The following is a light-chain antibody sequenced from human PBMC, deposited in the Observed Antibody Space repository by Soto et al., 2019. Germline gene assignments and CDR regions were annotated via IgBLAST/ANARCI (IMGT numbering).Light chain of an antibody. CDR1: SNYVGGYNY. CDR2: DVS. CDR3: SSYKSSNMGV. Sequence: HSVKTQPNSVSGSTRQSITISFTGRSNYVGGYNYVSWYQQHPGKAPKLMIYDVSNRPSGVSNRFSGSKSGNTASLTISGLQAEDEDDYHCSSYKSSNMGVFGTGTKVTVL. V-gene: IGLV2-14*03. J-gene: IGLJ1*01.